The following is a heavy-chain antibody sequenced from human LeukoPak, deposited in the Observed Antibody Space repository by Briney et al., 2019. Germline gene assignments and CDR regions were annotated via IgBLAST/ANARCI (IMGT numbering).Heavy chain of an antibody. CDR2: ISASGGST. Sequence: GGSLRLSCAASGFTFSSYAMSWVRQASGKGLDWVSAISASGGSTYYADSVKGRFTISRDNSKNTLYLQMNSLRAVDTAVYYCASQTSGYSGYSSHYWGQGTLVTVSS. V-gene: IGHV3-23*01. CDR1: GFTFSSYA. J-gene: IGHJ4*02. CDR3: ASQTSGYSGYSSHY. D-gene: IGHD5-12*01.